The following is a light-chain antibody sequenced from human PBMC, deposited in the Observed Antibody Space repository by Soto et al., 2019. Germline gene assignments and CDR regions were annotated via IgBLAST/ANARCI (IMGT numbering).Light chain of an antibody. CDR3: YSYASSSTFGLYD. CDR1: SSDVGSYNL. J-gene: IGLJ1*01. CDR2: EGS. Sequence: QSVLTQPASVSGSPGQSITISCTGTSSDVGSYNLVSWYQHHPGKAPKLMIYEGSKRPSGVSDRFSGSRSGNTASLTISGLQAEDEADYYCYSYASSSTFGLYDFGTGTKLTVL. V-gene: IGLV2-23*03.